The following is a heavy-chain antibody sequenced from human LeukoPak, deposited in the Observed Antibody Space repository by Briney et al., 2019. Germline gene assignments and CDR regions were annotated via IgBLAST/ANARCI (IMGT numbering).Heavy chain of an antibody. Sequence: SETLSLTCAVSGGSISSGGHSWSWIRQPPGKGLEWIGYIYHSGSTYYNPSLKSRVTISVDRSKNQFSLKLSSVTAADTAMYYCARSPSAPGSRGGAFDIWGQGTMVTVSS. CDR1: GGSISSGGHS. D-gene: IGHD3-10*01. CDR3: ARSPSAPGSRGGAFDI. J-gene: IGHJ3*02. V-gene: IGHV4-30-2*01. CDR2: IYHSGST.